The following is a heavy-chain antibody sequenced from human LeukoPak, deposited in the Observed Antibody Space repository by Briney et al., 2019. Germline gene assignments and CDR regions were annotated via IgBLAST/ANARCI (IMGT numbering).Heavy chain of an antibody. V-gene: IGHV3-23*01. Sequence: GGSLRLSCAASGFTFSSYAMSWVCQAPGKGLEWVSAISGSGGSTYYADSVKGRFTISRDDSKNTLYLQMNSLRAEDTAVYYCAKDDNLGRGYSYGPYYFDYWGQGTLVTVSS. D-gene: IGHD5-18*01. J-gene: IGHJ4*02. CDR2: ISGSGGST. CDR1: GFTFSSYA. CDR3: AKDDNLGRGYSYGPYYFDY.